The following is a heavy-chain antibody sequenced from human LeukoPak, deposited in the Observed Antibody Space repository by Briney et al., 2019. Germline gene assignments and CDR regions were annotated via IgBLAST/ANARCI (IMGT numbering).Heavy chain of an antibody. D-gene: IGHD2/OR15-2a*01. V-gene: IGHV4-31*03. CDR3: ARDKRISYGMDV. CDR2: IYYSGST. J-gene: IGHJ6*02. CDR1: GGSISSGGYY. Sequence: SETLSLTCTVSGGSISSGGYYWSWIRQHPGKGLEWIGYIYYSGSTYYNPSLKSRVTISVDTSKNQFSLKLSSVTAADTAVYYCARDKRISYGMDVWGQGTTVTVSS.